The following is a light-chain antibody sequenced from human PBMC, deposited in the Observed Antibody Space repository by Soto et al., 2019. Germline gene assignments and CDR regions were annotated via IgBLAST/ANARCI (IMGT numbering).Light chain of an antibody. CDR2: EGS. V-gene: IGLV2-23*01. Sequence: QSALTQPASVSGSPGQSITISCTGTSSDVGNYNLVSWYQQHPGKAPKLIIYEGSKRPSGVSNRFSGSKSGNTASLTISGLQTEDEADYYCCSYADPILFCGGTKLTVL. CDR3: CSYADPIL. J-gene: IGLJ2*01. CDR1: SSDVGNYNL.